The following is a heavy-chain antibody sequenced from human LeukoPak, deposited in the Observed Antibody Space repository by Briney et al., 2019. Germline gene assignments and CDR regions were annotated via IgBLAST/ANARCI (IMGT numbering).Heavy chain of an antibody. CDR1: GYAFTTYG. J-gene: IGHJ4*02. CDR2: ISSSNGNT. CDR3: VRDEYYVVAY. Sequence: ASVKVSCRASGYAFTTYGFSWVRQAPGQGLEWMGWISSSNGNTNYAQDFLGRLTMTTDTSTTTAYMELRSLRSDDTAVYYCVRDEYYVVAYWGQGTLVTVSP. D-gene: IGHD3-10*02. V-gene: IGHV1-18*01.